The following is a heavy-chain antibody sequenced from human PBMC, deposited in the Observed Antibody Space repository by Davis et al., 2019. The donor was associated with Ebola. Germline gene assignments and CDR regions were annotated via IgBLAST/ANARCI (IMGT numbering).Heavy chain of an antibody. Sequence: SVKVSCKASGYTFTDYYMNWVRQAPGQGLEWMGGIIPIFGTANYAQKFQGRVTITADKSTSTAYMELSSLRSEDTAVYYCATSYTYYDILTGYSPGSWFDPWGQGTLVTVSS. CDR2: IIPIFGTA. J-gene: IGHJ5*02. V-gene: IGHV1-69*06. CDR3: ATSYTYYDILTGYSPGSWFDP. D-gene: IGHD3-9*01. CDR1: GYTFTDYY.